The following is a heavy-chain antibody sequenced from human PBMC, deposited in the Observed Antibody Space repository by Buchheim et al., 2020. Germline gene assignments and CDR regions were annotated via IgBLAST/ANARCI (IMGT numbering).Heavy chain of an antibody. CDR2: INTKTGNP. J-gene: IGHJ6*02. CDR3: ARDVVVIATPHFYGMDV. Sequence: QVQLVQSGSELKKPGASVKVSCKTSGYTFTSYGMNWVRQAPGQGLEWMGWINTKTGNPRYAQGFTGHLVFSLDTSVSTAYLQISSLKAEDTAVYYCARDVVVIATPHFYGMDVWGLGTT. CDR1: GYTFTSYG. V-gene: IGHV7-4-1*02. D-gene: IGHD2-15*01.